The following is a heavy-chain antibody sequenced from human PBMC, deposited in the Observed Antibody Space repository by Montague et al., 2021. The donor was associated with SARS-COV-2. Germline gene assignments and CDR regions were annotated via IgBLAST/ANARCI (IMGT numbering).Heavy chain of an antibody. J-gene: IGHJ4*02. D-gene: IGHD6-13*01. CDR1: GDSVSTNNTT. V-gene: IGHV6-1*01. Sequence: CAISGDSVSTNNTTWNWVRQSPSGDLEWLGRTYFRSKWYNDYAVSLKSSITINPDTSKNQFSLQLKSVTPQDTAIYFCGRVFAPAGTFDFWGQGTLVTVSS. CDR2: TYFRSKWYN. CDR3: GRVFAPAGTFDF.